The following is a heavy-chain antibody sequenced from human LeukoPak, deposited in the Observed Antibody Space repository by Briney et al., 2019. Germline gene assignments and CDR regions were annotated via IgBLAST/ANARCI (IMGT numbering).Heavy chain of an antibody. Sequence: GGSLRLPCAASGFTFRSYAMSWVRQAPGKGLEWVSAISGSGGSTYYADSVKGRFTISRDNAENSLYLQMNSLRAEDTAVYYCARDVYYGSGSYFFDYWGQGTLVTVSS. CDR3: ARDVYYGSGSYFFDY. D-gene: IGHD3-10*01. V-gene: IGHV3-23*01. CDR1: GFTFRSYA. CDR2: ISGSGGST. J-gene: IGHJ4*02.